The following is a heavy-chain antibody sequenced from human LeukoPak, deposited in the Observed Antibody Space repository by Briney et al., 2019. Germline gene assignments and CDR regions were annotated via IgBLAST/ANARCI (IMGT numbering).Heavy chain of an antibody. D-gene: IGHD6-13*01. V-gene: IGHV1-8*02. CDR2: MNPNSGNT. CDR1: GYTFTSYA. CDR3: ARGRLSSSWYSYYYYYMDV. Sequence: ASVKVSCKASGYTFTSYAMNWVRQAPGQGLEWMGWMNPNSGNTGYAQKFQGRVTMTRNTSISTAYMELSSLRSEDTAVYYCARGRLSSSWYSYYYYYMDVWGKGTTVTISS. J-gene: IGHJ6*03.